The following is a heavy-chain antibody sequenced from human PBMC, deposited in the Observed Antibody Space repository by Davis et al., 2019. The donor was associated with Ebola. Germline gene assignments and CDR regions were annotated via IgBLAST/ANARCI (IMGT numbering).Heavy chain of an antibody. V-gene: IGHV3-33*03. CDR2: IWYDGSNK. CDR3: ASHDYGDYAGPDY. D-gene: IGHD4-17*01. CDR1: GFTFSSYG. J-gene: IGHJ4*02. Sequence: GGSLRLSCAASGFTFSSYGMHWVRQAPGKGLEWVAVIWYDGSNKYYADSVKGRFTISRDNAKNSVFLQMNSLRAEDKAVYYCASHDYGDYAGPDYWGQGTLVTVSS.